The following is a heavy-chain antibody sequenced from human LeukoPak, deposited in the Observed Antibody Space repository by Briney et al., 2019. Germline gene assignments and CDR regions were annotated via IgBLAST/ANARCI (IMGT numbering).Heavy chain of an antibody. CDR1: GFAFSSYG. J-gene: IGHJ4*02. V-gene: IGHV3-33*01. Sequence: PGRSLRLSCAASGFAFSSYGMHWVRQAPGKGLEWVAVIWYDGSNKYYADSVKGRFTISRDNSKNTLYLQMNSLRAEDTAVYYCARGGQQLANFDYWGQGTLVTVSS. D-gene: IGHD6-13*01. CDR2: IWYDGSNK. CDR3: ARGGQQLANFDY.